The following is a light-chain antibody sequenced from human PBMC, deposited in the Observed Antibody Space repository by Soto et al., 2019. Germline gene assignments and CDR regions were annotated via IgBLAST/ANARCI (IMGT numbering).Light chain of an antibody. CDR3: QQFRDSPFT. J-gene: IGKJ4*01. CDR1: QAISNA. V-gene: IGKV1D-13*01. Sequence: AIQLTQSPSSLSASVGDRVAITCRASQAISNALAWYQQKPGQPPTLLIYDVSSLESGVPSRFSGSGSGTDFTLAIRSLQPEDFATYFCQQFRDSPFTVGGGTRVDIK. CDR2: DVS.